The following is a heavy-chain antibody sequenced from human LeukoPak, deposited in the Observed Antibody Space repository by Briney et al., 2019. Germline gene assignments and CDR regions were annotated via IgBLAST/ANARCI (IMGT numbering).Heavy chain of an antibody. J-gene: IGHJ4*02. CDR2: ISAYNGNT. V-gene: IGHV1-18*01. D-gene: IGHD3-3*01. CDR1: GYTFTSYG. CDR3: ARASHTIFGVVIIPVDY. Sequence: ASVKVSCKASGYTFTSYGISWVRQAPGQGLEWMGWISAYNGNTNYAQKLQGRVTMTTDTSTSTAYMELRSLRSDDTAVYYCARASHTIFGVVIIPVDYWGQGTLVTVSS.